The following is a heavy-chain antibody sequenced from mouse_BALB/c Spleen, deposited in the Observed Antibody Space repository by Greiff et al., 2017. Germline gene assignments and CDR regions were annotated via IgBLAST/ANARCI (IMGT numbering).Heavy chain of an antibody. V-gene: IGHV1-54*01. CDR2: INPGSGGT. CDR1: GYAFTNYL. D-gene: IGHD2-10*02. J-gene: IGHJ4*01. CDR3: ARRGYGNFYAMDY. Sequence: VQLQQSGAELVRPGTSVKVSCKASGYAFTNYLIEWVKQRPGQGLEWIGVINPGSGGTNYNEKFKGKATLTADKSSSTAYMQLSSLTSDDSAVYFCARRGYGNFYAMDYWGQGTSVTVSS.